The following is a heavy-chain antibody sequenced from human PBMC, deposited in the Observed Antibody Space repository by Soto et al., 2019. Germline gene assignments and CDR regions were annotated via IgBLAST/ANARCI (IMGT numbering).Heavy chain of an antibody. Sequence: EVQLVESGGGLVQPGGSLRLSCAASGFTFSSYSMNWVRQAPGKGLEWVSYISSSSSTMYYADTVKGRFTISRDNAKNPLYLQRNSLRAEDTAVYYCAREFDSSSWYVYGFWGQGTLVTVSS. V-gene: IGHV3-48*01. CDR2: ISSSSSTM. CDR1: GFTFSSYS. D-gene: IGHD6-13*01. CDR3: AREFDSSSWYVYGF. J-gene: IGHJ4*02.